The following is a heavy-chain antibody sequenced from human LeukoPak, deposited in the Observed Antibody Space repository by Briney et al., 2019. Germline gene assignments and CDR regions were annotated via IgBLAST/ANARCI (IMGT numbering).Heavy chain of an antibody. J-gene: IGHJ4*02. CDR1: GFTFSSKW. Sequence: PGGSLRLSCAASGFTFSSKWMSWVRQAPGKGLEWVANIKYDGSEKYCVDSVKGRFTISRDNAKNALYLQMNSLRVEDTAVYYCARDGAGEWPIGHWGQGTLVTVSS. V-gene: IGHV3-7*01. CDR3: ARDGAGEWPIGH. CDR2: IKYDGSEK. D-gene: IGHD3-16*01.